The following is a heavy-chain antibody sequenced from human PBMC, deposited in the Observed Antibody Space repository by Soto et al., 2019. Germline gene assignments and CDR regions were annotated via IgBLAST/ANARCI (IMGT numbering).Heavy chain of an antibody. V-gene: IGHV3-30*18. D-gene: IGHD2-15*01. CDR1: GFTFSSYG. CDR3: AKDSRGYCSGGSCYSFDY. CDR2: ISYDGSNK. Sequence: QVQLVESGGGVVQPGRSLRLSCAASGFTFSSYGMHWVRQAPGKGLEWVAVISYDGSNKYYADSVKGRFTISRDSSKNTLYLQMNSLRAEDTAVYYCAKDSRGYCSGGSCYSFDYWGQGTLVTVSS. J-gene: IGHJ4*02.